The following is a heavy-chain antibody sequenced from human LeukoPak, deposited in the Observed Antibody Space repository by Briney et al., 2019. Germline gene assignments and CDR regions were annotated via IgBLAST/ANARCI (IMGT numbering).Heavy chain of an antibody. D-gene: IGHD2-15*01. V-gene: IGHV3-30*03. CDR2: ISYDGTNK. CDR3: ARQGVVVVAAKVYYFMDV. CDR1: GFTFSSYD. Sequence: GGSLRLSCAASGFTFSSYDMHWVHQAPGKGLEWVAVISYDGTNKYYPDSVKGRFTISRDNSRNTLYLQMNTLRADDTAVYYCARQGVVVVAAKVYYFMDVWGKGTTVTVSS. J-gene: IGHJ6*03.